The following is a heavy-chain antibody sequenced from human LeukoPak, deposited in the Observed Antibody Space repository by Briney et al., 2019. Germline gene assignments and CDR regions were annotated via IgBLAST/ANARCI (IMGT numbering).Heavy chain of an antibody. CDR1: GFTFSRYA. CDR3: ARDRGGSLDY. D-gene: IGHD5-12*01. CDR2: ISYDGSNK. Sequence: PGGSLRLSCAASGFTFSRYAMHWVRQAPGKGLEWVAVISYDGSNKYYADSVKGRFTISRDNSKNTLYLQMNSLRAEDTAVYYCARDRGGSLDYWGQGTLVTVSS. J-gene: IGHJ4*02. V-gene: IGHV3-30-3*01.